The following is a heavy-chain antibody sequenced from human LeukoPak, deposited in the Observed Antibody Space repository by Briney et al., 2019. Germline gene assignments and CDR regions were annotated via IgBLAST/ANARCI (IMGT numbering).Heavy chain of an antibody. CDR3: ARSSEGQWLVTGRPQH. J-gene: IGHJ1*01. CDR1: GGSISSITYY. Sequence: SETLSLTCTVSGGSISSITYYWGWIRQPPGKGLEWVGHMYYRGNTFYNPSLKSRVTISVDTSKNQFSLKLRSVTAADTAVYYCARSSEGQWLVTGRPQHWGQGTLVTVSS. CDR2: MYYRGNT. V-gene: IGHV4-39*07. D-gene: IGHD6-19*01.